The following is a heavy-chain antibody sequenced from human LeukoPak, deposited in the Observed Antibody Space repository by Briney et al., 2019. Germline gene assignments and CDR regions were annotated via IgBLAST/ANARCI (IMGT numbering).Heavy chain of an antibody. CDR1: GFDFSNYW. J-gene: IGHJ3*02. D-gene: IGHD3-22*01. CDR2: IRQDETEK. Sequence: AGGSLRLSCTASGFDFSNYWMSWVRQAPGKGLEWVANIRQDETEKNYVDSVKGRFSISRDNAKNSLYLQMNSLRAEDTAVYYCARGLYYNSSGYHDAFDIWGQGTMVTVSS. V-gene: IGHV3-7*01. CDR3: ARGLYYNSSGYHDAFDI.